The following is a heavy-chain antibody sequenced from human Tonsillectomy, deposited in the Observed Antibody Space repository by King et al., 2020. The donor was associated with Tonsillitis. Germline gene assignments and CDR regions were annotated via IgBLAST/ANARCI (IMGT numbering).Heavy chain of an antibody. V-gene: IGHV4-34*01. Sequence: VQLQQWGAGLLKPSETLSLTCAVYGGSFSGYYWSWIRQPPGKGLEWIGEINHSGSTNYNPSLKSRVTISVDTSKNQFSLKLSSVTAADTAVYYCARRGCNSTSCPLDYWGQGTLVTVSS. D-gene: IGHD2-2*01. J-gene: IGHJ4*02. CDR3: ARRGCNSTSCPLDY. CDR1: GGSFSGYY. CDR2: INHSGST.